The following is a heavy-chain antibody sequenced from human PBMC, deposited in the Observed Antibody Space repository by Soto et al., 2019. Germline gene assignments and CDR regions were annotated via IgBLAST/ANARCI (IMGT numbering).Heavy chain of an antibody. Sequence: GGSLRLSCAASGFTFSSYWMSWVRQAPGKGLEWVANIKQDGSEKYYVDSVKGRFTISRDNAKNSLYLQMNSLRAEDTAVYYCARDGGLTSCCCYYGMDVWGQGTTVTVSS. J-gene: IGHJ6*02. CDR2: IKQDGSEK. V-gene: IGHV3-7*01. CDR1: GFTFSSYW. D-gene: IGHD2-15*01. CDR3: ARDGGLTSCCCYYGMDV.